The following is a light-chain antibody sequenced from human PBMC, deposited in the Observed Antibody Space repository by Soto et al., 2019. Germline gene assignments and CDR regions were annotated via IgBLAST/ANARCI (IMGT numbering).Light chain of an antibody. Sequence: EIVLTQSPGTLSLSPGESATLSCGASQSVSSNYLAWYQQKPGQTPRVLIYDASSRATGIPDRFSGSGSGTHFTLTINRLEPEDFAVYYCQQYSTPIYTFGKGTKVEIK. CDR1: QSVSSNY. J-gene: IGKJ2*01. CDR2: DAS. V-gene: IGKV3-20*01. CDR3: QQYSTPIYT.